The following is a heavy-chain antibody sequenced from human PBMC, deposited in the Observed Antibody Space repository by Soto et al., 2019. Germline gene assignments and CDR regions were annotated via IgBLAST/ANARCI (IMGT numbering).Heavy chain of an antibody. D-gene: IGHD3-22*01. CDR1: GDSISSGGYS. J-gene: IGHJ4*02. Sequence: TSETLSLTCAVSGDSISSGGYSWNWIRQPPGKGLEWIGYIYNSGGTDYNPSLKSRVTITVDSSNNQFSLKLNSVTAADTAVYYCARDSRSGYYLEYWGQGTLVTVSS. V-gene: IGHV4-30-2*01. CDR2: IYNSGGT. CDR3: ARDSRSGYYLEY.